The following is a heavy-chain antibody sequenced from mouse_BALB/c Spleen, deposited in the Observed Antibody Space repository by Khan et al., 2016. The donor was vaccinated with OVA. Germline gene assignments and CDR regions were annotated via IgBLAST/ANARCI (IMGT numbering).Heavy chain of an antibody. CDR2: INSNGGST. V-gene: IGHV5-6-3*01. Sequence: EVHLVESGGGLVQPGGSLKLSCAASGFTFSSYGMSWVRQTPDKRLELVATINSNGGSTYYPDSVKGRFTISRDNAKNTLYQQMSSLKSEDTAMYYCARMARTINWGQGTTLTVSS. J-gene: IGHJ2*01. CDR3: ARMARTIN. CDR1: GFTFSSYG.